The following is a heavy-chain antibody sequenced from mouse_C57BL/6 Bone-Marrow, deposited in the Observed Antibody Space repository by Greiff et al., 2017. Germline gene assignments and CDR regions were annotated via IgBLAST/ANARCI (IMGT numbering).Heavy chain of an antibody. CDR1: GFTFSDYG. Sequence: VQLQQSGGGLVKPGGSLKLSCAASGFTFSDYGMHWVRQAPEKGLEWVAYISSGSSTIYYADTVKGRFTISRDNAKNTLFLQMTSLRSEDTAMYYCARGAQATPMDYWGQGTSVTVSS. J-gene: IGHJ4*01. CDR3: ARGAQATPMDY. V-gene: IGHV5-17*01. D-gene: IGHD3-2*02. CDR2: ISSGSSTI.